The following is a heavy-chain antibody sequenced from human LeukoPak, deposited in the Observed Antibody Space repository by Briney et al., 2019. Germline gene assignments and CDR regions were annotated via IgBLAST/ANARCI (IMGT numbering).Heavy chain of an antibody. V-gene: IGHV4-39*01. CDR3: ARHQAGTLARLDY. CDR1: GGSISSTDYY. D-gene: IGHD6-13*01. J-gene: IGHJ4*02. Sequence: PSETLSLTCTVSGGSISSTDYYWGWIRQPPRKGLEWIGSSYYTGRTNYNPSLKSRVTISVDTSKNQFSLKLGSVTAADTAVYYCARHQAGTLARLDYWGQGTLVTVSS. CDR2: SYYTGRT.